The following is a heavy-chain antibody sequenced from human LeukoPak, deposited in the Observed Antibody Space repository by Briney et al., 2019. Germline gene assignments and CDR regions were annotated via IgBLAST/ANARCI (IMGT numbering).Heavy chain of an antibody. Sequence: ASVKVSCKASGGTFSSYSISWVRQAPGQGLEWMGGIIPIFGTANYAQKFQGRVTITTDESTSTAYMELSSLRSEDTAVYYCARVRVHIAARYYYYYMDVWGKGTTVTVSS. CDR2: IIPIFGTA. CDR1: GGTFSSYS. V-gene: IGHV1-69*05. CDR3: ARVRVHIAARYYYYYMDV. J-gene: IGHJ6*03. D-gene: IGHD6-6*01.